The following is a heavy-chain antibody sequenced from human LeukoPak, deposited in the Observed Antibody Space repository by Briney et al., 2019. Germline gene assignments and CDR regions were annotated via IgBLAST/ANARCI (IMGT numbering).Heavy chain of an antibody. CDR1: GFTFSSYG. Sequence: SLRLTCAAYGFTFSSYGMHWVRQAPGKGLEWVAVIWYDGSNKYYADSVKGRFTISRDNSKNTLYLQMNSLRAEDTAVYYRARDGGQWLVPGWFDPWGQGTLVTVSS. D-gene: IGHD6-19*01. J-gene: IGHJ5*02. V-gene: IGHV3-33*01. CDR3: ARDGGQWLVPGWFDP. CDR2: IWYDGSNK.